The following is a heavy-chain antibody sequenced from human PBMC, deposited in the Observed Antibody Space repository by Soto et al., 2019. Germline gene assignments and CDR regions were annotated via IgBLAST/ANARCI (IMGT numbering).Heavy chain of an antibody. CDR1: GFAFSSYA. CDR2: ISGSGGST. J-gene: IGHJ6*02. D-gene: IGHD2-21*01. CDR3: AAPSSKFGLWWWGRVQPNFPFGGNDG. V-gene: IGHV3-23*01. Sequence: GGSLRLSCTASGFAFSSYAMNWVRQAPGKGLEWVSVISGSGGSTYYADSVKGRFTISRDNSKNKLYLQMNSLRAEDPAVYYWAAPSSKFGLWWWGRVQPNFPFGGNDGWG.